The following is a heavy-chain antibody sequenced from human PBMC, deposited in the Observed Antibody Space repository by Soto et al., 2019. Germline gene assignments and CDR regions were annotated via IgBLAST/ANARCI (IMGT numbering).Heavy chain of an antibody. D-gene: IGHD3-22*01. V-gene: IGHV4-59*01. Sequence: SETLSLTCTVSGGYISGYYWSCIRQPPGKGLEWIGYIYYSGSTNYNPSLKSRVTISVDTSKNQFSLKLSSVTAADTAVYYCARYYYDSSGYYYLFDYWGQGTLVTVSS. CDR2: IYYSGST. J-gene: IGHJ4*02. CDR3: ARYYYDSSGYYYLFDY. CDR1: GGYISGYY.